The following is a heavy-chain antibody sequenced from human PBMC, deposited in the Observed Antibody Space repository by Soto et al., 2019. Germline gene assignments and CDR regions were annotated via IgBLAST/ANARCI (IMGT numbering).Heavy chain of an antibody. J-gene: IGHJ4*02. CDR1: GFTFSNAW. CDR2: IKSKTDGGTT. D-gene: IGHD2-15*01. CDR3: TTDLFVVVVAATRGTYTDY. Sequence: EVQLVESGGGLVKPGGSLRLSCAASGFTFSNAWMSWVRQAPGKGLEWVGRIKSKTDGGTTDYAAPVKGRFTISRDDSKNTLYLQMNSLKTEDTAVYHCTTDLFVVVVAATRGTYTDYWGQGTLVTVSS. V-gene: IGHV3-15*01.